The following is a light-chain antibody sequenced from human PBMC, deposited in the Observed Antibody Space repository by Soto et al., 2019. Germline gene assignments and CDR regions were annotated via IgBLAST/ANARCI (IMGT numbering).Light chain of an antibody. CDR3: QQDSSFPLT. Sequence: DIQMTQSPSSVSASVGDTVTVTCRASQVINNWLAWYQQKPGTVPNLLIYTTSILHSGVPSRFSGSGSGTDFTLTISTLQPEDSATYYCQQDSSFPLTFGGGTKVVIK. CDR1: QVINNW. CDR2: TTS. J-gene: IGKJ4*01. V-gene: IGKV1-12*01.